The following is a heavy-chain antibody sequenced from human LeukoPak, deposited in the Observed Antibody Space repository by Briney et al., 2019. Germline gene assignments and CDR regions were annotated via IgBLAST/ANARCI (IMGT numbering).Heavy chain of an antibody. CDR2: INTNNVNT. D-gene: IGHD2-15*01. CDR1: GYTFSSYG. Sequence: ASVKVSCKASGYTFSSYGINWVRQAPGQGLEWMGWINTNNVNTNYAQKFRGRVTMTRDTSTSTAYMELRSLGSDDTAVYYCARKGCIGNCYLLGYWGQGTLVTVSS. V-gene: IGHV1-18*01. J-gene: IGHJ4*02. CDR3: ARKGCIGNCYLLGY.